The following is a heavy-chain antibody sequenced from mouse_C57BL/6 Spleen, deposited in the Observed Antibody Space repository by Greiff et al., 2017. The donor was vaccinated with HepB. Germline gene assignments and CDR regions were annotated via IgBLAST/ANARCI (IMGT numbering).Heavy chain of an antibody. CDR3: ARYRPYDYDTFDY. Sequence: VQLQQSGAELVKPGASVKISCKASGYAFSSYWMNWVKQRPGKGLEWIGQIYPGDGDTNYNGKFKGKATLTADKSSSTAYMQLSSLTSEDSAVYFCARYRPYDYDTFDYWGQGTTLTVSS. V-gene: IGHV1-80*01. CDR2: IYPGDGDT. J-gene: IGHJ2*01. D-gene: IGHD2-4*01. CDR1: GYAFSSYW.